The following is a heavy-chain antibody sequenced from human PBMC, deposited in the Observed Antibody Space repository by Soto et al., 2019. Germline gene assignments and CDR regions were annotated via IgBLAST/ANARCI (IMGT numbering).Heavy chain of an antibody. CDR3: ARARLLLWFGEFDP. V-gene: IGHV3-48*04. D-gene: IGHD3-10*01. CDR2: ISSSSTI. J-gene: IGHJ5*02. Sequence: GSLRLSCAASGFTFSTYSMNWVRQAPGKGLEWVSSISSSSTIYYADSVKGRFTISRDNAKNTLYLQMNSLRAEDTAVYYCARARLLLWFGEFDPWGQGTLVTVSS. CDR1: GFTFSTYS.